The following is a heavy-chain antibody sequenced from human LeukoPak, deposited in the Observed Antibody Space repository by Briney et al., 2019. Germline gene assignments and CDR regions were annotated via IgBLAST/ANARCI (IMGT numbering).Heavy chain of an antibody. J-gene: IGHJ4*02. V-gene: IGHV3-21*04. D-gene: IGHD3-10*01. CDR1: GFTFSSYS. CDR2: ISSSSSYI. Sequence: PGGSLRLSCAASGFTFSSYSMNWVRQAPGKGLEWVSSISSSSSYIYYADSVKGRFTISRDNSKNTLYLQMNSLRAEDTAVYYCTRGTFGSGRANYWGQGTLVTVSS. CDR3: TRGTFGSGRANY.